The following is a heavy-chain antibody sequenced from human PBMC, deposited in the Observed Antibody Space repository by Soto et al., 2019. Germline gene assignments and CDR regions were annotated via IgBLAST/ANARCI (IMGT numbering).Heavy chain of an antibody. CDR1: GASISSRSSY. J-gene: IGHJ5*02. D-gene: IGHD6-13*01. V-gene: IGHV4-39*01. CDR3: ATTRGIAVGGSFDH. CDR2: FYSGST. Sequence: SETLSLTCIVSGASISSRSSYWGWIRQPPGKGLEWVGTFYSGSTYNNPSLKNRVTISVDTSKNQFSLKLSSVAAEDTAIYYCATTRGIAVGGSFDHWGQGTLVTVSS.